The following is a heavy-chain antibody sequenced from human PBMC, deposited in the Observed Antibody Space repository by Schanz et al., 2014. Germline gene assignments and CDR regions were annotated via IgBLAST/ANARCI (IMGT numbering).Heavy chain of an antibody. CDR2: IYYSGST. V-gene: IGHV4-59*08. CDR3: ARQYSGWSRFDP. CDR1: GGSIRTYF. D-gene: IGHD6-19*01. J-gene: IGHJ5*02. Sequence: QVQLQESGPGLVKPSETLSLTCSVSGGSIRTYFWAWIRQPPGKGLEWIGFIYYSGSTNYNPSLKSRVTISGDISKNHSPLTLTSVTAADTGVYYCARQYSGWSRFDPWGQGIRVTVSS.